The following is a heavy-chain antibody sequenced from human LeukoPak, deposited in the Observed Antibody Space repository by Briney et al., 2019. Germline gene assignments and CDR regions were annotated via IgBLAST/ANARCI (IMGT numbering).Heavy chain of an antibody. V-gene: IGHV5-51*01. D-gene: IGHD4-23*01. CDR1: GYSFTSYW. CDR3: AREAVSYGGNSGIIDY. J-gene: IGHJ4*02. Sequence: GESLKISCKGSGYSFTSYWIGWVRQMPGKGLKWMGIIYPGDSDTRYSPSFQGQVTISADKSISTAYLQWSSLKASDTAIYYCAREAVSYGGNSGIIDYWGQGTLVTVSS. CDR2: IYPGDSDT.